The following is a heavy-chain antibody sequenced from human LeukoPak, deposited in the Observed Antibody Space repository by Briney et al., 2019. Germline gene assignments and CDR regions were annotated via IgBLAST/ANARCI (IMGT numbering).Heavy chain of an antibody. CDR2: ISSGSSTI. D-gene: IGHD6-19*01. V-gene: IGHV3-48*02. CDR1: GFTFSTYS. J-gene: IGHJ4*02. Sequence: PGRSLRLSCAASGFTFSTYSMNWVRQAPGKGLEWLSYISSGSSTIYYADSVKGRFTISRDNAKNSLYLQMNSLRDEDTAVYYCAKSSGWFLDYWGQGTLVTVSS. CDR3: AKSSGWFLDY.